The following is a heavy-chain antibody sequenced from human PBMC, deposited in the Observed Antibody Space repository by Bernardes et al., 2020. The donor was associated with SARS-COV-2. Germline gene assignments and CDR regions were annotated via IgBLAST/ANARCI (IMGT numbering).Heavy chain of an antibody. CDR2: ISTRSIYI. D-gene: IGHD6-19*01. CDR1: GFTFSNYF. J-gene: IGHJ4*02. Sequence: GGSLRLSCATSGFTFSNYFLHWVRQAPGKGLEWISSISTRSIYIYYADSVEGRFTISRDNAKNSLFLDMESLRAEDTAVYYCARIDEVTGRDYWGQGTLVTVSS. V-gene: IGHV3-21*01. CDR3: ARIDEVTGRDY.